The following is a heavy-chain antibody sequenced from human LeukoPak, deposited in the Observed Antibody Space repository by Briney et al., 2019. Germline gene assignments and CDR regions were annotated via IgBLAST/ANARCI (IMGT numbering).Heavy chain of an antibody. CDR2: ISGSGGST. D-gene: IGHD4-17*01. V-gene: IGHV3-23*01. Sequence: GGSLRLSCAASGFTFSSHAMSWVRQAPGKGLEGASAISGSGGSTYYADSVKGRFTISRDNSKNTLYLQMNGLRAEDTAVYYCAKADGFTVTTLFDYWGQGTLVTVSS. CDR1: GFTFSSHA. J-gene: IGHJ4*02. CDR3: AKADGFTVTTLFDY.